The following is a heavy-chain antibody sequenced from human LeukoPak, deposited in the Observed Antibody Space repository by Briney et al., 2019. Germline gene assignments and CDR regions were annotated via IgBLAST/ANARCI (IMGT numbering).Heavy chain of an antibody. J-gene: IGHJ3*02. D-gene: IGHD6-19*01. CDR2: ISYDGSNK. CDR3: ARGASVVAGNDNAFDI. Sequence: GGSLRLSCAASGFTFSSYAMHWVRQAPGKGLEWVAVISYDGSNKYYADSVKGRFTISRDNSKNTLYLQMNSLRADDTAVYYCARGASVVAGNDNAFDIWGQGTMVTVPS. V-gene: IGHV3-30*04. CDR1: GFTFSSYA.